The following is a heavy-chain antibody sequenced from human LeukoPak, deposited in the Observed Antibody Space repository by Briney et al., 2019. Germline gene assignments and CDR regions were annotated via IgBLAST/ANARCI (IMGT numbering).Heavy chain of an antibody. CDR1: GFTFSTYT. CDR2: ISYDGSNK. J-gene: IGHJ4*02. V-gene: IGHV3-30*18. CDR3: AKDHYYGSGSLPDY. D-gene: IGHD3-10*01. Sequence: GGSLRLSCAASGFTFSTYTMNWVRQAPGKGLEWVAVISYDGSNKYYADSVKGRFTISRDNSKNTLYLQMNSLRAEDTAVYYCAKDHYYGSGSLPDYWGQGTLVTVSS.